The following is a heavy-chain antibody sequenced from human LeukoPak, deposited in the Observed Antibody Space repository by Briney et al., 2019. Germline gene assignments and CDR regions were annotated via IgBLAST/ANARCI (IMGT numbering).Heavy chain of an antibody. J-gene: IGHJ4*02. CDR2: VPHSGSA. CDR3: ARGQLAAGGRGYFFDY. V-gene: IGHV4-59*04. CDR1: GGSISGDH. Sequence: TSETLSLTCTVSGGSISGDHWNWIRQPPGNGLEWLGSVPHSGSAYYSPSLKSRVTMSGDTSKNQFSLRLSSVTAADTAVYYCARGQLAAGGRGYFFDYWGQGTLVTVSS. D-gene: IGHD6-13*01.